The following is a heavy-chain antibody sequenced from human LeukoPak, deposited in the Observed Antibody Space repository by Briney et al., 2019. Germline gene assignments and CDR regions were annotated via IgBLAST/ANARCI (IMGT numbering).Heavy chain of an antibody. Sequence: SLRLSCAASAFTFSSYGMHWVGQAPAKGLEWVAVIWYDGINKYYADSVKGRFTISRDNSKNTLYLQMNSLRAEDTAVYYCARGSDSRVYYYGMDVWGQGTTVTVSS. CDR1: AFTFSSYG. D-gene: IGHD1-26*01. CDR2: IWYDGINK. V-gene: IGHV3-33*01. J-gene: IGHJ6*02. CDR3: ARGSDSRVYYYGMDV.